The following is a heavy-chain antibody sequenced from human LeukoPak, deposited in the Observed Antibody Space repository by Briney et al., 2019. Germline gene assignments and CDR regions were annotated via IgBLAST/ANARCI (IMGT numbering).Heavy chain of an antibody. CDR3: ARIDWYLRGDAFDI. CDR1: GGSISSYY. CDR2: IYYSGST. D-gene: IGHD3-9*01. Sequence: PSETLSLTCTVSGGSISSYYWSWIRQPPGKGLEWIGYIYYSGSTNYNPSLKSRVTISVDTSKNQFSLKLSSVTAADTAVYFCARIDWYLRGDAFDIWGQGTMVIVSS. V-gene: IGHV4-59*01. J-gene: IGHJ3*02.